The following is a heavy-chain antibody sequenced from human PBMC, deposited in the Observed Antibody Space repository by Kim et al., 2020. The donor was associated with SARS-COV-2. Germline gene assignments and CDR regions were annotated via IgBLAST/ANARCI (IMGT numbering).Heavy chain of an antibody. V-gene: IGHV3-48*03. CDR2: ISSSGSTI. CDR1: GFTFSSYE. Sequence: GGSLRLSCAASGFTFSSYEMNWVRQAPGKGLEWVSYISSSGSTIYYADSVKGRFTISRDNAKNSLYLQMNSLRAEDTAVYYCARDIFLDCSSTSCHGWGQGTLVTVSS. J-gene: IGHJ4*02. D-gene: IGHD2-2*01. CDR3: ARDIFLDCSSTSCHG.